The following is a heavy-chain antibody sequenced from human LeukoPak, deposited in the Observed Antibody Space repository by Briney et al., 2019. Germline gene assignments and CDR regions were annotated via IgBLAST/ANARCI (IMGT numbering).Heavy chain of an antibody. V-gene: IGHV4-34*01. CDR1: GGSFSGYY. CDR2: INHSGGT. Sequence: PSETLSLTCAVYGGSFSGYYWSWIRQPPGKGLEWIGEINHSGGTNYNPSLKSRDTISVDTSKNQFSLKLSSVTAADTAVYYCARGRSGYYSRGGELDYWGQGTLVTVSS. D-gene: IGHD3-22*01. J-gene: IGHJ4*02. CDR3: ARGRSGYYSRGGELDY.